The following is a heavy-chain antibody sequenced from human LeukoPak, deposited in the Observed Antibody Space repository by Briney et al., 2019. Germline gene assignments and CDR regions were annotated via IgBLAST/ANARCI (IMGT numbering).Heavy chain of an antibody. D-gene: IGHD2-2*01. CDR2: IIPILGIA. Sequence: ASVNVSCKASGGTFSSYAISWVRQAPGQGLEWMGRIIPILGIANYAQKFQGRVTITADKSTSTAYMELSSLRSEDTAVYYCARGYCSSTNCLPGGYWGQGTLVTVSS. V-gene: IGHV1-69*04. CDR3: ARGYCSSTNCLPGGY. CDR1: GGTFSSYA. J-gene: IGHJ4*02.